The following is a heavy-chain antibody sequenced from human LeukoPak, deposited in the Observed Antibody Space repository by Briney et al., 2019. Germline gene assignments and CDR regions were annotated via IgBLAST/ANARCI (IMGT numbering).Heavy chain of an antibody. J-gene: IGHJ4*02. CDR1: GFTFSSYA. CDR3: AKASHRPYCSSTSCYSDY. CDR2: ISGSGGST. D-gene: IGHD2-2*01. Sequence: GGSLRLSCAASGFTFSSYAMSWVRQAPGKGLEWVSTISGSGGSTYYADSVKGRFTISRDNSKNTLYLQMNSLRAEDTAVYYCAKASHRPYCSSTSCYSDYWGQGTLVTVSS. V-gene: IGHV3-23*01.